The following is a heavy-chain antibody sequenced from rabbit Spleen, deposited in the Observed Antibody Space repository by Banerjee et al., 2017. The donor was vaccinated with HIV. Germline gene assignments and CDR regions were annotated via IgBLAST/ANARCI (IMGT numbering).Heavy chain of an antibody. V-gene: IGHV1S40*01. Sequence: QSLEESGGDLVKPGAYLTLTCTASGFSFSDWMCWVRQAPGKGLEWIACIDAGNSVYASWAKGPFTISKTSSTTVTLQMTSLTAADTATYFCARDLAGVIGWNFNLWGPGTLVTVS. J-gene: IGHJ4*01. D-gene: IGHD4-1*01. CDR3: ARDLAGVIGWNFNL. CDR1: GFSFSDW. CDR2: IDAGNSV.